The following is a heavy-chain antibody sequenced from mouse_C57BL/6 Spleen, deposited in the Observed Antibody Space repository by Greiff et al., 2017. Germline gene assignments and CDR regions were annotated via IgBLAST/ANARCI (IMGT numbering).Heavy chain of an antibody. J-gene: IGHJ4*01. Sequence: QVQLKESGAELASPGASVTLSCKASGYTFTDHIMNWVKKRPGQGLEWIGRIYPVSGETNYNQKVMGKATFSVDRSSSTVYMVLNSLTSEDPAVYYCGIGIYYDYDGYAMDYWGQGTSVTVSS. D-gene: IGHD2-4*01. V-gene: IGHV1-11*01. CDR3: GIGIYYDYDGYAMDY. CDR2: IYPVSGET. CDR1: GYTFTDHI.